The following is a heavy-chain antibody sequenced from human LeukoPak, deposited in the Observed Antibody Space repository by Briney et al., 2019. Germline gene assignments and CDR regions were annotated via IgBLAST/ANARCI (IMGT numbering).Heavy chain of an antibody. CDR3: AKDPTHYYDSSGYYY. J-gene: IGHJ4*02. Sequence: PGGSLRLSCAASGFTFSSYAMSWVRQAPGKGLDWVSAISGSGGSTYYADSVKGRFTISRDNSKNTLYLQMNSLRAEDTAVYYCAKDPTHYYDSSGYYYWGQGTLVTVSS. V-gene: IGHV3-23*01. CDR1: GFTFSSYA. D-gene: IGHD3-22*01. CDR2: ISGSGGST.